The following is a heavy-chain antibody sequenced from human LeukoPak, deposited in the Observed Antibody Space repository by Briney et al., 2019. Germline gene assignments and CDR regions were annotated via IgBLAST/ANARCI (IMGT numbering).Heavy chain of an antibody. J-gene: IGHJ4*02. CDR2: ISGGSNYI. V-gene: IGHV3-21*04. Sequence: GGSLRLSCAASGFTFNNAYMSWVRQAPGKGLDWVSSISGGSNYIYYADSVKGRFTISRDNAKNSLYLQMNSLRAEDTALYYCAKDSYYDSSGPPGGYFDYWGQGTLVTVSS. CDR1: GFTFNNAY. D-gene: IGHD3-22*01. CDR3: AKDSYYDSSGPPGGYFDY.